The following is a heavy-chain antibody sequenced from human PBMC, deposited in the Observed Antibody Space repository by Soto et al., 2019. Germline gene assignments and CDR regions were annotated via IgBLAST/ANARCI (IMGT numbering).Heavy chain of an antibody. CDR2: INAGNGNT. J-gene: IGHJ4*02. Sequence: QVQLVQSGAEEKKPGASVKVSCKASGYTFTGYAMHWVRQAPGQRLEWMGWINAGNGNTKYSQKSQGXVXIXRDXSARTAYMERSSLRSEDTAVYYCARAVAVAADFDYWGQGTLVTVSS. CDR1: GYTFTGYA. V-gene: IGHV1-3*05. D-gene: IGHD6-19*01. CDR3: ARAVAVAADFDY.